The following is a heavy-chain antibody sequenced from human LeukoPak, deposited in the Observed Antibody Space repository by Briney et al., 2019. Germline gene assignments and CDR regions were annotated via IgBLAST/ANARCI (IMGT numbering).Heavy chain of an antibody. V-gene: IGHV3-21*01. CDR2: ISSSSSYI. J-gene: IGHJ4*02. Sequence: GGSLRLSCAASGFTFRSYAMSWVRQAPGKGLEWVSSISSSSSYIYYADSVKGRFTISRDNAKNSLYLQMNSLRAEDTAVYYCAREGSQLLDYWGQGTLVTVSS. D-gene: IGHD5-18*01. CDR3: AREGSQLLDY. CDR1: GFTFRSYA.